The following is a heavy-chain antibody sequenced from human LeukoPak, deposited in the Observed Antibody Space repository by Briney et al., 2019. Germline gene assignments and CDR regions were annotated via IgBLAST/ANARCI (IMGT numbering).Heavy chain of an antibody. D-gene: IGHD6-13*01. CDR1: GGTFSSYA. J-gene: IGHJ4*02. CDR2: IIPIFGTA. V-gene: IGHV1-69*13. Sequence: ASVKVSCKASGGTFSSYAISWVRQAPGQGLEWMGGIIPIFGTANYAQKFQGRVTITADESTSTAYMELSSLRSEDTAVYYCARGWEAEYSSSWHNAYYFDYWGQGTLVTVPS. CDR3: ARGWEAEYSSSWHNAYYFDY.